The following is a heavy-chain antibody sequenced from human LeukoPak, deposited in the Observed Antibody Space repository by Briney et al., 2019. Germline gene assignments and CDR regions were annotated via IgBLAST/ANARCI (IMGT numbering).Heavy chain of an antibody. CDR1: GFTFSSYE. J-gene: IGHJ4*02. CDR3: ARTEIAVAEDYFHY. Sequence: GGSLRLSCAASGFTFSSYEMNWVRQAPGKGLEWVSYISSSGSTIYYADSVKGRFTISRDNAKNSLYLQMNSLRAEDTAVYYCARTEIAVAEDYFHYWGQGTLVNVSS. V-gene: IGHV3-48*03. D-gene: IGHD6-19*01. CDR2: ISSSGSTI.